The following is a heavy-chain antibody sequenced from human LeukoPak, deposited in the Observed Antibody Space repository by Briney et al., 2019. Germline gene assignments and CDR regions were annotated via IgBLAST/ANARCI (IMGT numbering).Heavy chain of an antibody. V-gene: IGHV1-18*01. Sequence: ASVKVSCKASGYTFISYGLSWVRQAPGQGLEWMGWISSYNGSTNYAQKFQGRVTMTTDTSTSTAYMDLRSLRSDDTAVYYCARDLREQLDYYGMDVWGQGTTVTVSS. D-gene: IGHD1-26*01. CDR3: ARDLREQLDYYGMDV. CDR1: GYTFISYG. J-gene: IGHJ6*02. CDR2: ISSYNGST.